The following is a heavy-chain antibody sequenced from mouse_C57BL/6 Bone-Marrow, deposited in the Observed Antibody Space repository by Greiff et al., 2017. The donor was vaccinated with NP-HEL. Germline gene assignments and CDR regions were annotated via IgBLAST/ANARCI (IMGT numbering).Heavy chain of an antibody. CDR1: GYTFTSYD. Sequence: QVQLQQPGPELVKPGASVKLSCKASGYTFTSYDINWVKQRPGQGLEWIGWIYHSDGSPKYTEKFKGQATLTVDTSSSTAYMELHLLTSEDSAVDYCCLTGRFEYWGQGTTVTVSS. D-gene: IGHD4-1*01. CDR2: IYHSDGSP. CDR3: CLTGRFEY. J-gene: IGHJ2*01. V-gene: IGHV1-85*01.